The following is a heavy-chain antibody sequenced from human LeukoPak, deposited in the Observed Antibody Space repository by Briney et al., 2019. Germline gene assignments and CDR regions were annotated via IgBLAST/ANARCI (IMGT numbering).Heavy chain of an antibody. V-gene: IGHV3-11*01. Sequence: GGSLRLSCAASGFLFSDYYMAWIRQAPGRGLEWISYITTNGASTFYAASVKSRFTISRDNAQNSLFLQMDSLRAEDTAIYYCARVGLDNTGWHISWFDPWGQGTRVTVSS. CDR1: GFLFSDYY. CDR3: ARVGLDNTGWHISWFDP. D-gene: IGHD6-19*01. J-gene: IGHJ5*02. CDR2: ITTNGAST.